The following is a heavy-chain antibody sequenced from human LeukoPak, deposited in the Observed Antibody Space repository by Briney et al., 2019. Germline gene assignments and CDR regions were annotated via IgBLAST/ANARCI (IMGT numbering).Heavy chain of an antibody. Sequence: GGSLRLSCAASGLTFSSCSMHWVRQAPGKGLEWVSSISSSSTYIHYADSVKGRFTISRDNAKNSLYLQMNSLRAEDTAVYYCARIFVVFDYWGQGTLVTVSS. CDR2: ISSSSTYI. D-gene: IGHD2-15*01. V-gene: IGHV3-21*01. CDR3: ARIFVVFDY. J-gene: IGHJ4*02. CDR1: GLTFSSCS.